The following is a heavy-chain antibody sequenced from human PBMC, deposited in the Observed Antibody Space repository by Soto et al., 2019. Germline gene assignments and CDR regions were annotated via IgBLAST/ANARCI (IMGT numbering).Heavy chain of an antibody. V-gene: IGHV3-30*18. J-gene: IGHJ4*02. CDR2: VSDDGSNK. Sequence: GGSLRLSCAASGFTFSYYWMIWVRQAPGKGLEWVAVVSDDGSNKYYADSVKGRFTISRDNSKNTLYLQMNSLRAEDTAVYYCAKEWVYDSSGWSFDYWGQGTLVTVSS. D-gene: IGHD3-22*01. CDR1: GFTFSYYW. CDR3: AKEWVYDSSGWSFDY.